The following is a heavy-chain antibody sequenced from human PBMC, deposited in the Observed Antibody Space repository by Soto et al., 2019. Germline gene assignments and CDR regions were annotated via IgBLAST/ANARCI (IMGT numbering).Heavy chain of an antibody. D-gene: IGHD6-13*01. J-gene: IGHJ5*02. CDR2: INHSGST. CDR1: GGSFSGYY. V-gene: IGHV4-34*01. Sequence: QVQLQQWGAGLLKPSETLSLTCAVYGGSFSGYYWSWIRQPPGKGLEWIVEINHSGSTNYNPSLKSRVTISVDTSTDQFSLKLSSVTAADTAVYYCAREPRARGQQLVKGRTANWFDPWGQGTLVTVSS. CDR3: AREPRARGQQLVKGRTANWFDP.